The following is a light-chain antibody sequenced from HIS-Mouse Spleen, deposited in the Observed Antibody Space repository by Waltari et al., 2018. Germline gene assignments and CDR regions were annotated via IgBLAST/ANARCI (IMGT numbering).Light chain of an antibody. J-gene: IGKJ4*01. Sequence: EIVMTQSPATLSVSPGERATLSCSASQSVSSNLAWYQQKPGPAPRPLIYGASTRATGIPARFRGSGSGTEFTLTISSMQSEDFAVYYCQQYNNWPPLTFGGGTKVEIK. CDR3: QQYNNWPPLT. CDR1: QSVSSN. V-gene: IGKV3-15*01. CDR2: GAS.